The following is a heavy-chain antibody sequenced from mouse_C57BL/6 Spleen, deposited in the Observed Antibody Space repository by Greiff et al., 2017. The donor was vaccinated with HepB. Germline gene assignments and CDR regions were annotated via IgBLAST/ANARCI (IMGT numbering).Heavy chain of an antibody. CDR3: ARDSYAVDY. J-gene: IGHJ2*01. CDR1: GFTFSSYA. Sequence: EVQGVESGGGLVKPGGSLKLSCAASGFTFSSYAMSWVRQTPEKRLEWVATISDGGSYTYYPDNVKGRFTISRDNAKNNLYLQMSHLKSEDTAMYYCARDSYAVDYWGQGTTLTVSS. CDR2: ISDGGSYT. V-gene: IGHV5-4*01. D-gene: IGHD1-1*01.